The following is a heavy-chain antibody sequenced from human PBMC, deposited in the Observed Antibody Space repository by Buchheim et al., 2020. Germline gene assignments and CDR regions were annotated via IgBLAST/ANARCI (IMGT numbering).Heavy chain of an antibody. Sequence: QVQLQESGPGLVKPSQTLSLTCTVSGGSISSGRYYWSWIRQPAGKGLEWIGRIYTSGSTNYNPSLKSRVTMSVDTSKNQLPLKLSSVTAADTAVYYCARSRIQLWYYGMDVWGQGTT. V-gene: IGHV4-61*02. D-gene: IGHD5-18*01. J-gene: IGHJ6*02. CDR3: ARSRIQLWYYGMDV. CDR1: GGSISSGRYY. CDR2: IYTSGST.